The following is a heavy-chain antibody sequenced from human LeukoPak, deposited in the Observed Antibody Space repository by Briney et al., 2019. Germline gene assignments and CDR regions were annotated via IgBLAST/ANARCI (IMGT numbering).Heavy chain of an antibody. CDR3: ARASRTYYYDSSGYYPLDY. D-gene: IGHD3-22*01. CDR1: GGTFSSYA. CDR2: IIPIFGTA. Sequence: SVKVSCKASGGTFSSYAISWVRQAPGQGLEWMGGIIPIFGTANYAQKFQGRVTITADESTSTAYMELSSLRSEDTAVYYCARASRTYYYDSSGYYPLDYWGQGTLVTVSS. V-gene: IGHV1-69*13. J-gene: IGHJ4*02.